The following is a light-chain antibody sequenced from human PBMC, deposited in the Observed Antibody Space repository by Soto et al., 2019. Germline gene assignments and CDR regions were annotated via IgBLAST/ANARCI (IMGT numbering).Light chain of an antibody. V-gene: IGLV2-8*01. CDR2: AVN. Sequence: QSALTQPPSASGSPGQSVTISCTGTSSDVGPYKYVSWYQQHPGKAPKLIIYAVNQRPSGVPDRFSGSKSGNTASLTVSGLQAEDEAGYYCSSYASGNIYVFGTGTKVTVL. J-gene: IGLJ1*01. CDR3: SSYASGNIYV. CDR1: SSDVGPYKY.